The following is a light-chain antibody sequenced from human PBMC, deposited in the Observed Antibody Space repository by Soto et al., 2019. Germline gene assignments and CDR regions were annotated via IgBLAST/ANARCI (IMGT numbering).Light chain of an antibody. V-gene: IGKV3-15*01. Sequence: EIVMTQSPATLSVSPGERATLSCRASQSVSSNLAWYQQKPGQAPRLLIYDASIRATGIPPRFSASGSGTEFTLTISSLQSEDFAVYYCQQYNNWPPWTFGQGTKVDIK. CDR3: QQYNNWPPWT. J-gene: IGKJ1*01. CDR1: QSVSSN. CDR2: DAS.